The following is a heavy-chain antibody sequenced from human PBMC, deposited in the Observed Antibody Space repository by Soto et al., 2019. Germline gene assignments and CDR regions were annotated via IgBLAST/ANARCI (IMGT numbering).Heavy chain of an antibody. CDR3: AKEWAVDY. CDR1: GFTFSSYA. D-gene: IGHD1-26*01. J-gene: IGHJ4*02. Sequence: QVQLVESGGGVVQPGRSLRLSCAASGFTFSSYAMHWVRQAPGKGLEWVAVISYVGSNKYYADSVKGRFTISRDNSKNTLYLQMNSLRAEDTAVYYCAKEWAVDYWGQGTLVTVSS. V-gene: IGHV3-30-3*01. CDR2: ISYVGSNK.